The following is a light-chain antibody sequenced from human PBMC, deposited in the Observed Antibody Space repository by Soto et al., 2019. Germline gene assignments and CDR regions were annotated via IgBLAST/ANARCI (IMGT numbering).Light chain of an antibody. J-gene: IGKJ2*01. Sequence: EIVMTQSSATLSVSPGERATLSCRASQSVKSDLAWYQQKPGQAPRLLIYGASTRATGIPARFSGSGSGTEFTLTISSLQSEDFAVYYCQQYNKWPYTFGQGTKLEIK. V-gene: IGKV3-15*01. CDR3: QQYNKWPYT. CDR2: GAS. CDR1: QSVKSD.